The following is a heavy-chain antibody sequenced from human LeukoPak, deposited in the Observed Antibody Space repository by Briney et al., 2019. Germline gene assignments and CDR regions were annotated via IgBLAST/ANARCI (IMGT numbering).Heavy chain of an antibody. D-gene: IGHD3-10*01. J-gene: IGHJ3*02. V-gene: IGHV4-4*07. CDR3: ARDGLLWFGDDDAFDI. CDR1: GGSISSYY. Sequence: SETLSLTCTVSGGSISSYYWSWIRQPAGKGLEWIGRIYTGGSTNYNPSLKSRVTMSVDTSKNQFSLKLSSVTAADTAVYYCARDGLLWFGDDDAFDIWGQGTMVTVSS. CDR2: IYTGGST.